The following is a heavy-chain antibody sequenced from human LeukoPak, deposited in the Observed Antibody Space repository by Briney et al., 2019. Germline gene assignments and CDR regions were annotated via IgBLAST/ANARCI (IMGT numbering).Heavy chain of an antibody. CDR1: GGSISSGDYY. Sequence: PSETLSLTCTVSGGSISSGDYYWSWIRQPPGKGLEWIGYIYYSGSTYYNPSLKNRVTISVDTSQTQFSLKLSSVTAADTAVYYCARHESRGELPLDYWGQGTLVTVSS. J-gene: IGHJ4*02. CDR2: IYYSGST. CDR3: ARHESRGELPLDY. D-gene: IGHD1-26*01. V-gene: IGHV4-30-4*08.